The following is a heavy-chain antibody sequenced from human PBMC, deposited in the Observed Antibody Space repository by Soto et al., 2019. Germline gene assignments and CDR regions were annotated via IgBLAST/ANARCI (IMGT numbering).Heavy chain of an antibody. D-gene: IGHD3-22*01. V-gene: IGHV2-5*02. CDR3: AHRRIVLGDSSVYYFGSCDS. J-gene: IGHJ4*02. CDR2: IYWDDDK. CDR1: GFSLSTSGAG. Sequence: QITLKESGPTLVKPTQTLTLTCTFSGFSLSTSGAGVGWIRQPPGKALEWLAPIYWDDDKRYSPSLKSRLTITNDTSKNHVVLTMTNMDPVDTAPYYCAHRRIVLGDSSVYYFGSCDSWGQGTLVTVSS.